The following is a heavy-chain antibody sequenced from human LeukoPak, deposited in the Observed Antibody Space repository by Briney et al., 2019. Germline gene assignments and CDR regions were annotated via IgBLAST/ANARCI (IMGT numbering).Heavy chain of an antibody. V-gene: IGHV5-51*01. CDR3: ARVDSSGYYYTPNYFDY. D-gene: IGHD3-22*01. CDR2: IYPGDSDT. CDR1: GYSFTSYW. Sequence: GESLKISCKGSGYSFTSYWIGWVRQMPGKGLEWMGIIYPGDSDTRYSPSFQGQVTISADKSISTAYLQWSSLKASDTAMYYCARVDSSGYYYTPNYFDYWGQGTLVTVSS. J-gene: IGHJ4*02.